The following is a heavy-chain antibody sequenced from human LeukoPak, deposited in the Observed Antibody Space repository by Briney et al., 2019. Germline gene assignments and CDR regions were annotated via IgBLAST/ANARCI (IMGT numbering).Heavy chain of an antibody. CDR3: ARVRRYSTIFDY. CDR1: SGSISTSNCY. CDR2: IFYSGST. Sequence: PSETLSLTCTVSSGSISTSNCYWGWVRQPPGKALEWIGNIFYSGSTYYSPSLKSRVTISVDTSKNQFSLKLSSVTAADTAVYYCARVRRYSTIFDYWGQGTLVTVSS. V-gene: IGHV4-39*07. D-gene: IGHD6-13*01. J-gene: IGHJ4*02.